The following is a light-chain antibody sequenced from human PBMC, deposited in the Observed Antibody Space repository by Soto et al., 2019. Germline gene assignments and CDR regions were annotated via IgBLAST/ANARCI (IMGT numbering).Light chain of an antibody. Sequence: IVMTQSPDTLSVSPGERATLYCRTSQSITEKVVWYQQKPGQPPRLLIYGASSRATGIPDRFSGSGSGSEFTLTIDTLQSEDFAVYYCQQYHNWLPITFGQGTRLEIK. V-gene: IGKV3D-15*01. J-gene: IGKJ5*01. CDR2: GAS. CDR3: QQYHNWLPIT. CDR1: QSITEK.